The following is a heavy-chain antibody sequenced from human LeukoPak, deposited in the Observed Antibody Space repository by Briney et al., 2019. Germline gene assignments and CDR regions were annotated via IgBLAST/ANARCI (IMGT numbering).Heavy chain of an antibody. V-gene: IGHV4-39*07. D-gene: IGHD5-12*01. J-gene: IGHJ3*02. Sequence: SETLSLTCTVSGGSISSSSYYWGWIRQPPGKGLEWIGSIYYSGSTYYNPSLKSRVTISVDTSKNQFSLRLSSVTAADTAVYYCARDLGYGADAFDIWGQGTMVTVFS. CDR2: IYYSGST. CDR3: ARDLGYGADAFDI. CDR1: GGSISSSSYY.